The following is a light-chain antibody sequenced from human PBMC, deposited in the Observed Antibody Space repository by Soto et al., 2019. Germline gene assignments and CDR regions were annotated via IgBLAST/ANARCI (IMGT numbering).Light chain of an antibody. CDR2: DAS. V-gene: IGKV3-11*01. Sequence: EIVLTQSPATLSLSPGERATLSCRASQSVRSYLAWYQQKPGQAPRLLIYDASNMATGIPARFSGSGSGTDFTLTISSLEAEDFAVYYCQQRANWPLTFGGGSKVEIK. CDR3: QQRANWPLT. CDR1: QSVRSY. J-gene: IGKJ4*01.